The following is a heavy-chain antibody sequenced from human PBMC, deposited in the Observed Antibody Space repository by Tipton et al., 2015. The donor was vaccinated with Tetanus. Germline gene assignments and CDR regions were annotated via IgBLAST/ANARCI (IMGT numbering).Heavy chain of an antibody. CDR2: INNDGTST. D-gene: IGHD2-21*02. Sequence: LRLSCAASGFTFSSDWMHWVRQVPGKGLVWVSRINNDGTSTNYADSVKGRFTISRANAKNSLYLQMNSLRADDTGVYFCARVHTPGLLGRYPLDYWGQGTLVTVSS. J-gene: IGHJ4*02. CDR1: GFTFSSDW. CDR3: ARVHTPGLLGRYPLDY. V-gene: IGHV3-74*01.